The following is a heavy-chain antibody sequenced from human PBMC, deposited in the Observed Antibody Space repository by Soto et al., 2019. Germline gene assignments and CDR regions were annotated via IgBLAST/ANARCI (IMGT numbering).Heavy chain of an antibody. CDR1: GYRFTGYG. D-gene: IGHD6-19*01. CDR2: INPKSGAT. CDR3: ASGRIVVVGSRAYYGMDV. V-gene: IGHV1-2*02. J-gene: IGHJ6*02. Sequence: QVQLVQSGAEVKKPGASLKVSCKASGYRFTGYGLHWVRQAPGQGLQWMGWINPKSGATDYAQNLEGRVTITADESTNTAYMELSSLRYEDRAVYYCASGRIVVVGSRAYYGMDVWGQGTTVTVSS.